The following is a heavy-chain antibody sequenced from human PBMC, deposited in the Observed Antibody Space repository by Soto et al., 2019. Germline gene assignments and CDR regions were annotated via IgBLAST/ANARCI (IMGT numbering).Heavy chain of an antibody. J-gene: IGHJ4*02. Sequence: SETLSLTCTVSGGSIRDDTYYWGWIRQPPGKGLEWIGYIYYSGSTYYNPSLKSRFTMSLDTSKNQFSLKVSSLTAVDTAVYYCARRGESGHFDYWGQGTLVTVSS. D-gene: IGHD3-10*01. CDR2: IYYSGST. CDR3: ARRGESGHFDY. CDR1: GGSIRDDTYY. V-gene: IGHV4-39*07.